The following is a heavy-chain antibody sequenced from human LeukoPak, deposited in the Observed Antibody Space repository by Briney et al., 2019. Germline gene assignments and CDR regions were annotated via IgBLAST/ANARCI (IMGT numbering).Heavy chain of an antibody. CDR3: ARGGCSTSCYPGSGDYYYGMDV. CDR2: INHSGST. Sequence: LSCAASGFTFSSYSMNWVRQPPGKGLEWIGEINHSGSTNYNPSLKSRVTISVDTSKNQFSLKLSSVTAADTAVYYCARGGCSTSCYPGSGDYYYGMDVWGQGTTVTVSS. J-gene: IGHJ6*02. D-gene: IGHD2-2*01. CDR1: GFTFSSYS. V-gene: IGHV4-34*01.